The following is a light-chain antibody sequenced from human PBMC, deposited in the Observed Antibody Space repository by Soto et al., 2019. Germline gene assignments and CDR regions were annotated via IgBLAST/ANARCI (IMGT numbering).Light chain of an antibody. J-gene: IGKJ1*01. Sequence: EIALTQSPATLSLSPGDRATISCLASQSVSSYLAWYQQKPGQAPRLLIYDASNRATGIPARFSGSGSGTDFTLTISSLEPEDFAVYYCQQRSNWPPWTFGQGTKVDIK. CDR2: DAS. V-gene: IGKV3-11*01. CDR3: QQRSNWPPWT. CDR1: QSVSSY.